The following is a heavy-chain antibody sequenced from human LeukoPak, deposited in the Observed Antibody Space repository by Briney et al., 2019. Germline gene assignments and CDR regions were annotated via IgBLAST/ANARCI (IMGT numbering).Heavy chain of an antibody. CDR2: ISSSTSTI. V-gene: IGHV3-48*01. Sequence: PGGSLRLSCAVSGFTFSSYSMNWVRQAPGKGLEWVSYISSSTSTIYYADSVKGRFTISRDNAKNSLYLQMNSLRAEDTAVYYCARNGFWSGYYSDYWGQGTLVTVSS. CDR1: GFTFSSYS. D-gene: IGHD3-3*01. CDR3: ARNGFWSGYYSDY. J-gene: IGHJ4*02.